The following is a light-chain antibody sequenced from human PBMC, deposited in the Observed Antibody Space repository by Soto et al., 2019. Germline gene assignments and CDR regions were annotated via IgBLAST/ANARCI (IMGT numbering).Light chain of an antibody. J-gene: IGKJ4*01. CDR2: EAF. V-gene: IGKV1-33*01. Sequence: DIQMTQTPSSLSASVGDRVTITCQASQDISNYLNWYQQKPGKAPKLLIYEAFSLETGVPSRFSGSGSGTHFTFTISNLQPEDIATYYCPQYDNLPLTFGGGTRVEIK. CDR3: PQYDNLPLT. CDR1: QDISNY.